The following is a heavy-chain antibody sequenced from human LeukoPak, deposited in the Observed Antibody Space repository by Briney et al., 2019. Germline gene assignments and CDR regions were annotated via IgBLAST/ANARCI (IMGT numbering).Heavy chain of an antibody. CDR1: GGSISSGDYY. CDR2: IYYSGST. V-gene: IGHV4-30-4*01. Sequence: SETLSLTCTVSGGSISSGDYYWSWIRQPPGKGLEWIGYIYYSGSTYYNPSLKSRVTISVDTSKNQFSLKLSSATAADTAVYYCARGGLGYCSGGSCYSGPTFDYWGQGTLVTVSS. J-gene: IGHJ4*02. D-gene: IGHD2-15*01. CDR3: ARGGLGYCSGGSCYSGPTFDY.